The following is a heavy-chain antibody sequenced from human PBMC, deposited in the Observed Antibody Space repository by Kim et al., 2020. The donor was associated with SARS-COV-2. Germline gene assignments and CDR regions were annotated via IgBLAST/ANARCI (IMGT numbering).Heavy chain of an antibody. D-gene: IGHD3-16*01. CDR3: AKLGGRRSY. CDR1: GGSFNDYY. CDR2: INHSGST. J-gene: IGHJ4*02. V-gene: IGHV4-34*10. Sequence: SETLSLTCAVYGGSFNDYYWSWIRQPPGKGLEWIGEINHSGSTIYGPSLRSRITMSADASKNQFSLNLTSVTAADTAVYYCAKLGGRRSYWGQGNLVTVSS.